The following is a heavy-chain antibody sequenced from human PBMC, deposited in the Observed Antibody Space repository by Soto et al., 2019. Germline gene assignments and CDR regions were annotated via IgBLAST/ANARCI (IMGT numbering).Heavy chain of an antibody. CDR2: IYHSGST. CDR1: GGSISSGGYS. D-gene: IGHD3-10*01. J-gene: IGHJ4*02. V-gene: IGHV4-30-2*01. Sequence: KPSETLSLTCAVSGGSISSGGYSWSWIRQPPGKGLEWIGYIYHSGSTYYNPSLKSRVTIPVDRSKNQFSLKLNSVTAADTAVYYCASGPPFGYWGQGTLVTVSS. CDR3: ASGPPFGY.